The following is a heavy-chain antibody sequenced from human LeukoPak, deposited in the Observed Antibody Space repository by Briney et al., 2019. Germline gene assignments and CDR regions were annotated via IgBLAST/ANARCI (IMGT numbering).Heavy chain of an antibody. J-gene: IGHJ4*02. V-gene: IGHV4-59*11. CDR1: GGAFSSHY. Sequence: SETLSLTCIVSGGAFSSHYWSWIRQPPGKGLEWIGYVYSSGSPNYNPSLKSRVTGSIDTSKSQFFLKLSSVTAADTAKYYCARGGSGLYDYWGQGIMVTVSS. D-gene: IGHD6-19*01. CDR2: VYSSGSP. CDR3: ARGGSGLYDY.